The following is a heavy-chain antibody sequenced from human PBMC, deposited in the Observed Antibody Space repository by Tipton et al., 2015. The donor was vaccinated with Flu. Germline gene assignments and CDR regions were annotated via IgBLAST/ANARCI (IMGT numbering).Heavy chain of an antibody. J-gene: IGHJ4*02. V-gene: IGHV4-59*01. CDR3: ARLPLALSYFDH. CDR1: GGSISSYY. Sequence: TLSLTCTVSGGSISSYYWSWIRQPPGKGLEWIGYISYSGSTIYNPSLKSRVTISIDTSKNQFSVKLSSVTPADTAVYYCARLPLALSYFDHWGQGTLVTVSS. CDR2: ISYSGST.